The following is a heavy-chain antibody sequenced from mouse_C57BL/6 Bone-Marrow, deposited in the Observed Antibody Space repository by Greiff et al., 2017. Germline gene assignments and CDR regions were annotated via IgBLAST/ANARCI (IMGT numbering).Heavy chain of an antibody. CDR1: GYTFTGYW. D-gene: IGHD1-1*01. CDR2: ILPGSGST. J-gene: IGHJ1*03. CDR3: ARTNYNGISDPPWYCDV. V-gene: IGHV1-9*01. Sequence: QVQLQQSGAELVKPGASVKLSCKATGYTFTGYWIEWVKQRPGHGLEWIGEILPGSGSTNYNEKFKGQAPFTADTVSNTSYVQLSSLTTEDSAFYYCARTNYNGISDPPWYCDVWGTGTTVTVAS.